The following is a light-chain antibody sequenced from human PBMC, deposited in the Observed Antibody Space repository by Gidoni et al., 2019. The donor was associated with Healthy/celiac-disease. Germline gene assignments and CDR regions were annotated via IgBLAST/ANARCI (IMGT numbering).Light chain of an antibody. V-gene: IGKV1-5*03. CDR3: QQYNSYWT. CDR2: KAS. CDR1: QSISSW. Sequence: DIQMTQSPSTLYASVGDRVTITCRASQSISSWLAWYQQKPGKAPKLLIYKASSLESGVPSRFSGSGSGTEFTLTISSLQPDDFATYYCQQYNSYWTFXQXTKVEIK. J-gene: IGKJ1*01.